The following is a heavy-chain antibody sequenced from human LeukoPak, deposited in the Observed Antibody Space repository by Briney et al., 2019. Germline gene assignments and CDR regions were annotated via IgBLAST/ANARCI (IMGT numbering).Heavy chain of an antibody. V-gene: IGHV4-34*01. CDR2: INHSGST. CDR1: GGSFSGYY. CDR3: ARGLRRDGYNYYYYYYYYMDV. J-gene: IGHJ6*03. D-gene: IGHD5-24*01. Sequence: SETLSLICAVYGGSFSGYYWSWIRQPPGKGLEWIGEINHSGSTNYNPSLKSRVTISVDTSKNQFSLKLSSVTAADTAVYYCARGLRRDGYNYYYYYYYYMDVWGKGTTVTVSS.